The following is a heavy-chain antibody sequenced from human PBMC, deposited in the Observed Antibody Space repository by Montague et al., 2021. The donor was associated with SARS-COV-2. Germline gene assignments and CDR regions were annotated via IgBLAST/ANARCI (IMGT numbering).Heavy chain of an antibody. CDR3: ATDRAGHYYLDN. CDR2: VYYTGHT. CDR1: GGSTKTMRYY. Sequence: SETLSLTCSVSGGSTKTMRYYWAWIRQSPGKGLEWIASVYYTGHTYYTPSLAARTAISLDTSTNHFSLTLSSVAADDTAIYYCATDRAGHYYLDNWGQGTPVTVSS. V-gene: IGHV4-39*07. J-gene: IGHJ4*02. D-gene: IGHD3-10*01.